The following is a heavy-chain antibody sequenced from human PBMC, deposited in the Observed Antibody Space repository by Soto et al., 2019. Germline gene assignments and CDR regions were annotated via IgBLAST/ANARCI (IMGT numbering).Heavy chain of an antibody. CDR1: GFTLSSYG. D-gene: IGHD2-2*01. CDR3: AKGIVVVPAAISHYYGMDV. J-gene: IGHJ6*02. Sequence: GGSLRLSCAASGFTLSSYGMHWVRQAPGKGLEWVAVISYDGSNKYYADSVKGRFTISRDNSKNTLYLQMNSLRAEDTAVYYCAKGIVVVPAAISHYYGMDVWGQGTTVTVSS. V-gene: IGHV3-30*18. CDR2: ISYDGSNK.